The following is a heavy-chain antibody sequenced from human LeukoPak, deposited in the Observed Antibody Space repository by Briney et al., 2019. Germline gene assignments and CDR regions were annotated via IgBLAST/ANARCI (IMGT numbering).Heavy chain of an antibody. CDR1: GYTFTSYG. V-gene: IGHV1-18*01. J-gene: IGHJ5*02. Sequence: ASVKVSCKASGYTFTSYGISWVRQAPGQGLEWMGWISAYNGNTNYAQKLQGRVTMTTDTSTNTVYMELRSLGSDDTAVYYCARDTYYYASGSQNWFDPWGQGTLVTVSS. CDR2: ISAYNGNT. CDR3: ARDTYYYASGSQNWFDP. D-gene: IGHD3-10*01.